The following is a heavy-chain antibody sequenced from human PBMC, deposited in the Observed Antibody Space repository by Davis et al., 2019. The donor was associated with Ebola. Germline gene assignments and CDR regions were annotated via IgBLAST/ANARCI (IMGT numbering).Heavy chain of an antibody. Sequence: MPSETLSLTCAVYGGSFSGYYWGWIRQPPGKGLEWIGYIHYSGSGNSSPSLKSRVTISVDTSKNQFSLKLNSVTAADTAVYYCARGQEQLAEVFDYWGQGTLVTVSS. CDR3: ARGQEQLAEVFDY. CDR1: GGSFSGYY. D-gene: IGHD6-6*01. CDR2: IHYSGSG. V-gene: IGHV4-59*01. J-gene: IGHJ4*02.